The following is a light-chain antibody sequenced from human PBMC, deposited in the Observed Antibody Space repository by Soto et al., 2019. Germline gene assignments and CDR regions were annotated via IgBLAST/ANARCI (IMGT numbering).Light chain of an antibody. CDR3: QQYNNWPPRT. Sequence: EIVMTQSPATLSVSPGERATLSCRASQSVSSNLAWYQQKPGQAPRLLIYGASTRATAIPAKFSGSGSGTEFTLSIRSLQSEDFAVYCCQQYNNWPPRTFGQGTKVEFK. CDR1: QSVSSN. J-gene: IGKJ1*01. CDR2: GAS. V-gene: IGKV3-15*01.